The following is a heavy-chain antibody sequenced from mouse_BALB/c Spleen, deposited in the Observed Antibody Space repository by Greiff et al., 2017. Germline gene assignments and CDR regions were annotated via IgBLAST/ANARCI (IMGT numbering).Heavy chain of an antibody. Sequence: VQLKQSGAELVKPGASVKLSCTASGFNIKDTYMHWVKQRPEQGLEWIGRIDPANGNTKYDPKFQGKATITADTSSNTAYLKLSSLTSEDTAVYYCARYAITTVVATNWGQGTTLTVSS. CDR1: GFNIKDTY. CDR3: ARYAITTVVATN. V-gene: IGHV14-3*02. D-gene: IGHD1-1*01. CDR2: IDPANGNT. J-gene: IGHJ2*01.